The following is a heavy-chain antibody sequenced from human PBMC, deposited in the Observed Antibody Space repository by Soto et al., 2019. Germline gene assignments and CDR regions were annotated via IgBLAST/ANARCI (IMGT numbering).Heavy chain of an antibody. CDR2: ISGSGSST. J-gene: IGHJ4*02. CDR1: GFTFTNYW. V-gene: IGHV3-23*01. Sequence: GGSLRLSCAASGFTFTNYWMHWVRQAPGKGLEWVSAISGSGSSTYYADSVKGRFTISRDNSKNTLYLQMNSLRAEDTAVYYCAKVLDDLYYFDYWGQGTLVTVS. CDR3: AKVLDDLYYFDY. D-gene: IGHD1-1*01.